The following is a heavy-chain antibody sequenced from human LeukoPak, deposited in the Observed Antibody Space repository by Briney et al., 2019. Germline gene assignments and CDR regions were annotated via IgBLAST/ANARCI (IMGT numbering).Heavy chain of an antibody. CDR1: GFTFSSYS. D-gene: IGHD3-10*01. CDR2: ISSSSSTI. Sequence: GGSLRLSCAASGFTFSSYSMNWVRQAPGKGLEWVSYISSSSSTIYYADSVKGRFTISRDNTKNSLYLQMNSLRDEDTAVYYCARVGPLWFGELFTPLPYYYYYGMDVWGQGTTVTVSS. V-gene: IGHV3-48*02. J-gene: IGHJ6*02. CDR3: ARVGPLWFGELFTPLPYYYYYGMDV.